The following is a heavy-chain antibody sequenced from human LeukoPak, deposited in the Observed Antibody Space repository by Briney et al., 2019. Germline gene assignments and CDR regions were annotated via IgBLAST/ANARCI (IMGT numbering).Heavy chain of an antibody. CDR2: IFYSGST. J-gene: IGHJ4*02. Sequence: SETLSLTCMVSGGSISSGNNYWTWIRQPPGKGLEWIGYIFYSGSTYHNPSLKSRVTISVDTAKNQFSLKLSSVTAADTAVYYCARSSSWYYYFDYWGQGTLVTVSS. CDR3: ARSSSWYYYFDY. D-gene: IGHD6-13*01. V-gene: IGHV4-30-4*01. CDR1: GGSISSGNNY.